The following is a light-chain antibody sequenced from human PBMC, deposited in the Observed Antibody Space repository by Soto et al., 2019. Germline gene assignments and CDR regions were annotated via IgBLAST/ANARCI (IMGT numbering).Light chain of an antibody. J-gene: IGKJ5*01. CDR2: GAS. V-gene: IGKV3-15*01. CDR1: QSVSTN. CDR3: QQYDTWPIT. Sequence: EIAMTQSPASLSVSPGERATLSCRASQSVSTNLAWYQQKPGQAPRLLMYGASTRAIGIPARFAGGGSGTEFTLTINSLQPEDLTFYYCQQYDTWPITFGQGTRLEIK.